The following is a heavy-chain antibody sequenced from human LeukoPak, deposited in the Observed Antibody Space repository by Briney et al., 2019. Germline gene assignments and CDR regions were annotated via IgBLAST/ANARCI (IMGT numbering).Heavy chain of an antibody. Sequence: SETLSLTCTVSGGSISSYYWSWIRQPPGKGLEWIGYIYYSGSPNYNPSLKSRFTISVDTSKNQFSLKLSSVTAADTAVYYCARQGYSGYDSQLSYWGQGTLVTVSS. V-gene: IGHV4-59*08. D-gene: IGHD5-12*01. J-gene: IGHJ4*02. CDR1: GGSISSYY. CDR3: ARQGYSGYDSQLSY. CDR2: IYYSGSP.